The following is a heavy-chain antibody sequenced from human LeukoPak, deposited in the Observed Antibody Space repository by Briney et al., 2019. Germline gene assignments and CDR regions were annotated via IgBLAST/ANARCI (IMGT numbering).Heavy chain of an antibody. D-gene: IGHD2-2*01. CDR3: AKDAGYCSSTSCSGDAFDI. Sequence: GWSLRLSCEASGFIFSNYEMNWVRQAPWKGMEWVSYISSSGGTIYYVDSLKGRITISRDNSKNTLYLQMNSLRAEDTAVYYCAKDAGYCSSTSCSGDAFDIWGQGTMVTVSS. CDR2: ISSSGGTI. J-gene: IGHJ3*02. V-gene: IGHV3-48*03. CDR1: GFIFSNYE.